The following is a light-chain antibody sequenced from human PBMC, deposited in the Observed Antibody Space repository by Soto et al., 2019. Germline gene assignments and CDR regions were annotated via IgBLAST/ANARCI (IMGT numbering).Light chain of an antibody. CDR2: AAS. J-gene: IGKJ1*01. V-gene: IGKV1-39*01. CDR1: QSISSY. CDR3: QQSYSTPRT. Sequence: DIQMTQSPSSLSSSVGHRVTITCRASQSISSYLNWYQQKPGKAPELLIYAASSLQSGVPSRFSGSGSGTDFTLTISSLQPEDFATYYCQQSYSTPRTFGQGTKVDIK.